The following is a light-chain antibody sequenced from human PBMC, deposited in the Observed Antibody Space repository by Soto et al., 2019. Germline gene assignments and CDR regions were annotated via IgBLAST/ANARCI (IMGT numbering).Light chain of an antibody. CDR2: GAS. J-gene: IGKJ1*01. CDR3: QQYGSSPRT. V-gene: IGKV3-20*01. Sequence: ELVLTQSPGTLSLSPGERATLSCRASQTLTSTYLAWYQQKPGQAPTLLIYGASIRAAGIPDRFSGSGSGTDFALTIRRLEPEDFAVYYCQQYGSSPRTFGQGTKVDIK. CDR1: QTLTSTY.